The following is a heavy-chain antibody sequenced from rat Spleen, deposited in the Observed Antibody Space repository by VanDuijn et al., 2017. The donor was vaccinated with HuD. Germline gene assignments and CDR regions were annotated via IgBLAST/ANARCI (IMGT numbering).Heavy chain of an antibody. CDR3: ARGAPDY. J-gene: IGHJ2*01. V-gene: IGHV3-3*01. CDR1: GYSITSSYR. D-gene: IGHD3-1*01. CDR2: INSAGST. Sequence: EVQLQESGPGLVKPSQSLSLTCSVTGYSITSSYRWNWIRKFPGNKLEWMGYINSAGSTNYNPSLKSRISITRDTSKNQFFLQVNSVTTEDTATYYCARGAPDYWGQGVMVTVSS.